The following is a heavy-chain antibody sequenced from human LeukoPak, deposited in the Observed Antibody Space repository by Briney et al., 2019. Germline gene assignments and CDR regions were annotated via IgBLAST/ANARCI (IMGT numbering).Heavy chain of an antibody. CDR3: ASLTGEFDY. J-gene: IGHJ4*02. CDR2: INPNSGGT. V-gene: IGHV1-2*02. Sequence: ASVKVSCKASGYIFTGYYMHWVRQAPGQGLEWMGWINPNSGGTSYAQKFQGRVTMTRDTSISTAYMELSRLRSDDTAVYYCASLTGEFDYWGQGTLVTVSS. CDR1: GYIFTGYY. D-gene: IGHD1-20*01.